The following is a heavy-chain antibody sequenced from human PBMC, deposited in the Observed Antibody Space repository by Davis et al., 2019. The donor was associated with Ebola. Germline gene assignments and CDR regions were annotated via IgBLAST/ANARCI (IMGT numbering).Heavy chain of an antibody. CDR2: IKHDGSEK. CDR1: GFTFSTSW. V-gene: IGHV3-7*01. CDR3: ARGPSTGNSFSY. J-gene: IGHJ4*02. D-gene: IGHD6-13*01. Sequence: GESLKISCAASGFTFSTSWMSWVRQTPGKGLEWVANIKHDGSEKYYVDSVEGRFTISRDNAKNSLYRQMNSLRAEDTAVYYCARGPSTGNSFSYWGQGTLVTVSS.